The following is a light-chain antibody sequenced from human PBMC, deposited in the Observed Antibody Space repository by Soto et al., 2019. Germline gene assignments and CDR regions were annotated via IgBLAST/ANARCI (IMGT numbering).Light chain of an antibody. Sequence: QSVLTQPPSVSGAPGQRVIISCTGSSSNIGAHYDVHWYQHLPGTVPKVLIFGNNNRPSGVPDRFSGSKSGTSASLAITGLQAEDEADYYCQSYDSSLSGFVFGTGTKLTVL. V-gene: IGLV1-40*01. J-gene: IGLJ1*01. CDR1: SSNIGAHYD. CDR3: QSYDSSLSGFV. CDR2: GNN.